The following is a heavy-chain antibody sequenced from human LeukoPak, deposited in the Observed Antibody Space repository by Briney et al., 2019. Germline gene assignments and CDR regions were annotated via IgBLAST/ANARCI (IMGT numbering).Heavy chain of an antibody. CDR1: GFRFNTYW. Sequence: PGGSLRLSCAASGFRFNTYWMSWVRQAPGKGLEWVANINEGGNVKFYVDSVKGRFTISRDNTKISLYLQMYSLRAEDTAVYYCTTDIIVVVAATHPQGGYWGQGTLVTVSS. V-gene: IGHV3-7*04. J-gene: IGHJ4*02. D-gene: IGHD2-15*01. CDR2: INEGGNVK. CDR3: TTDIIVVVAATHPQGGY.